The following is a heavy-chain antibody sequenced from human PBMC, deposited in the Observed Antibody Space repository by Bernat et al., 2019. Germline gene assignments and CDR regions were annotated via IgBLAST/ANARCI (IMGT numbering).Heavy chain of an antibody. CDR1: GFTFSSYG. J-gene: IGHJ4*02. D-gene: IGHD3-10*01. V-gene: IGHV3-30*18. CDR3: AKDRRLLWFGELFSLL. Sequence: QVQLVESGGGVVQPGRSLRLSCAASGFTFSSYGMHWVRQAPGKGLEWVAVISYYGSNKYYADSVKGRFTISRDNSKNTLYLQMNSLRAEDTAVYYCAKDRRLLWFGELFSLLWGQGTLVTVSS. CDR2: ISYYGSNK.